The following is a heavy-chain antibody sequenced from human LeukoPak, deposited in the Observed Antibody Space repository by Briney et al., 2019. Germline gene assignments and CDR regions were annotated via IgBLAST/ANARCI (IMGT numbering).Heavy chain of an antibody. Sequence: SETLSLTCTVSGGSISSSSYYWGWIRQPPGEGLEWIGSIYYSGSTYYNPSLKSRVTISVDTSKNQFSLKLSFVTAADTAVYYCARQEFNSGSYYRTSHAFDIWGQGTMVTVSS. J-gene: IGHJ3*02. D-gene: IGHD1-26*01. CDR1: GGSISSSSYY. CDR2: IYYSGST. CDR3: ARQEFNSGSYYRTSHAFDI. V-gene: IGHV4-39*01.